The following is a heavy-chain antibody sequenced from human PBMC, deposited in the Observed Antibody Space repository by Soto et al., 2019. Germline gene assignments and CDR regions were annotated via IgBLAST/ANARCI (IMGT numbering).Heavy chain of an antibody. CDR2: IRNDGSVK. D-gene: IGHD3-3*01. CDR3: ASKTIDDFDY. CDR1: GFNFRSKD. J-gene: IGHJ4*02. Sequence: VGSLRLSCEASGFNFRSKDMHWVRQAPGKGLDWVATIRNDGSVKDYADSVKGRFTISRDNSKNTLYLEMNPLRAEDTALYDCASKTIDDFDYWGQGTLVNVSS. V-gene: IGHV3-33*01.